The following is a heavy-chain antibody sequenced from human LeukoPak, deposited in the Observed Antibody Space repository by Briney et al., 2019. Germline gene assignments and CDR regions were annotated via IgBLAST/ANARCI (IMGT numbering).Heavy chain of an antibody. V-gene: IGHV3-64D*06. J-gene: IGHJ4*02. Sequence: GGSLRLACSASGFTFSIYAMHWVRQAPGKGLEYVSAITSNGGSTYYADSVKGRFTISRDNSKNTLYLQMSSLRAEDTAVYYCVKDGSGSYYTYYFDYWGQGTLVTVSS. CDR3: VKDGSGSYYTYYFDY. D-gene: IGHD3-10*01. CDR1: GFTFSIYA. CDR2: ITSNGGST.